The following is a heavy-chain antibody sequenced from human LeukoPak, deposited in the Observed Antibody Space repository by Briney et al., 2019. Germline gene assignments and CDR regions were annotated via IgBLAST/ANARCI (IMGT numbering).Heavy chain of an antibody. V-gene: IGHV3-30*18. D-gene: IGHD5-18*01. J-gene: IGHJ4*02. Sequence: PGGSLRLSCAASGFTFSTHGMHWVRQAPGKGLEWVTGISYDGSNKYYADSVKGRFTISRDNPKSTLYLQMNSLETEDTGVYYCVKARGYGSGYRGEDFFDYWGQGTLVTVSS. CDR1: GFTFSTHG. CDR3: VKARGYGSGYRGEDFFDY. CDR2: ISYDGSNK.